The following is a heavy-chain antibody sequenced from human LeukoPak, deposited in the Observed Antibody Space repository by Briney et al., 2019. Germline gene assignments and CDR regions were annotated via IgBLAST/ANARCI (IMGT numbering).Heavy chain of an antibody. V-gene: IGHV3-23*01. CDR3: AEGDRNSGWQK. CDR2: ISGSGGST. J-gene: IGHJ4*02. CDR1: GFTFSSYV. D-gene: IGHD6-19*01. Sequence: GGSLRLPCVASGFTFSSYVMSWVRQAPGKGLEWVSTISGSGGSTDYADSVKGRFTISRDNSKNTLYLQMNSLRAEDTAVYYCAEGDRNSGWQKWGQGTLVTVSS.